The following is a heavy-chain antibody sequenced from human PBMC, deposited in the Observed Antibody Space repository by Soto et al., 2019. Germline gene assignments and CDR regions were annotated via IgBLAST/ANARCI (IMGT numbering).Heavy chain of an antibody. D-gene: IGHD6-6*01. Sequence: QVQLVQSRGEVKKPGASVKVSCKTSGYSFTTYGISWVRQAPGQGLEWMGWISGYNGNTNYAQKLQGRVTMTTDTSTSTAYMEPRSLISDDTAVYYCARERPAPYYRYGMDVWGQGSTVTVYS. CDR3: ARERPAPYYRYGMDV. V-gene: IGHV1-18*01. CDR2: ISGYNGNT. J-gene: IGHJ6*01. CDR1: GYSFTTYG.